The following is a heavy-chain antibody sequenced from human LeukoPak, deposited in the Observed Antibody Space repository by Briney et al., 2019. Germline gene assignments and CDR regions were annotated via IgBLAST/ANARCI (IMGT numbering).Heavy chain of an antibody. Sequence: GGSLRLSCTASGFTFGDYAMSWFRQAPGKGLEWVGFIRSKAYGGTTEYAASVKGRFTISRDDSKSIAYLQMNSLKTEDTAVYYCTRARITIFGVYYYYMDVWGKGTTVTVSS. CDR3: TRARITIFGVYYYYMDV. CDR2: IRSKAYGGTT. V-gene: IGHV3-49*03. CDR1: GFTFGDYA. D-gene: IGHD3-3*01. J-gene: IGHJ6*03.